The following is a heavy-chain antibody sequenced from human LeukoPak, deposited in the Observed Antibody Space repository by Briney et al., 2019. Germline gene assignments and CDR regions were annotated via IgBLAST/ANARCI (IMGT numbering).Heavy chain of an antibody. D-gene: IGHD3-22*01. Sequence: GGSLRLSCAASGFTFSSYSMNWVRQAPGKGLEWVSSIISSSSYIYYADSVKGRFTISRDNAKNSLYLQMNSLRAEDTAVYYCARGDSSGYYHSWGQGTMVTVSS. CDR1: GFTFSSYS. J-gene: IGHJ3*01. CDR3: ARGDSSGYYHS. CDR2: IISSSSYI. V-gene: IGHV3-21*01.